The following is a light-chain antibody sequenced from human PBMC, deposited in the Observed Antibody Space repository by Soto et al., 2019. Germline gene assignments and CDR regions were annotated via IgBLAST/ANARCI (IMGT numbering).Light chain of an antibody. CDR2: GAS. J-gene: IGKJ1*01. Sequence: EIVMTQSPATLSVSPGERATLSCRASQSVSSNLAWYQQKPGQAPRLLIYGASTRATGIPARFSGSGSGIEFTLNISSLQSEDFAVYYCSQYNNWPPWTFGEGTKVEIK. CDR1: QSVSSN. V-gene: IGKV3-15*01. CDR3: SQYNNWPPWT.